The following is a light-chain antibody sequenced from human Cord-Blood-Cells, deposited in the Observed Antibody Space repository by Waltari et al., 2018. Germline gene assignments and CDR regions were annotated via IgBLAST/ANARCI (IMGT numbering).Light chain of an antibody. CDR1: QSVSSSY. CDR2: GAT. Sequence: IVLTQSPGTLSLSPGERATLSCRASQSVSSSYFSWYQQKPGQAPRLLIYGATRRAPGNPDRFSGSGSGTDFTLTISRLEPEDFSVYYCQPYGSSLTFGGGTKLEIK. CDR3: QPYGSSLT. J-gene: IGKJ4*01. V-gene: IGKV3-20*01.